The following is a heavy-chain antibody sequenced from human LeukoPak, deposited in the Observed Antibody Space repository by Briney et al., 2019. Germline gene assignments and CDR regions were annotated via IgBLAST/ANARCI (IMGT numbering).Heavy chain of an antibody. D-gene: IGHD3-16*02. J-gene: IGHJ5*01. V-gene: IGHV3-64D*09. CDR1: GFTFSNYA. CDR3: VKGYDYVWESYRRPTDS. Sequence: GGSLRLSCSGSGFTFSNYAMHWVRQAPGKGLEYVSAISSGGGTTYYADSVKGRFTIPRDNSKDTLFLQMSSLRAEDTAVYYCVKGYDYVWESYRRPTDSWGQGALVTVSS. CDR2: ISSGGGTT.